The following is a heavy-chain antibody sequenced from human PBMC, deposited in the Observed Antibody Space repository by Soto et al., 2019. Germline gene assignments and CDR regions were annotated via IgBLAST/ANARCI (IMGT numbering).Heavy chain of an antibody. V-gene: IGHV3-33*01. D-gene: IGHD3-22*01. CDR1: GFTFSSYG. Sequence: QVQLVESGGVVVQPGRSLRLSCAASGFTFSSYGMHWVRQAPGKGLEWVAVMWSEGGNKHYADSVKGRFTISRDNSKNTLYLQMNSLRAEDTAVYYCARDPPDDSSGYFSLDYWGHGTLVTVSS. J-gene: IGHJ4*01. CDR3: ARDPPDDSSGYFSLDY. CDR2: MWSEGGNK.